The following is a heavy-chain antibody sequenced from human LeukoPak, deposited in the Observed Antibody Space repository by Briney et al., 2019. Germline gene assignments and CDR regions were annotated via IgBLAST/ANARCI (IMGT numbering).Heavy chain of an antibody. V-gene: IGHV3-7*05. CDR3: AASSGYYFSHFDY. CDR1: GFTFSSYW. D-gene: IGHD3-22*01. CDR2: IKQGGSEK. Sequence: GGSLRLSCAASGFTFSSYWMSWVRQAPGKGLEWVANIKQGGSEKYYVDSVKGRFTISRDNAKNSLYLQMNSLRAEDTAVNYCAASSGYYFSHFDYWGQGTLVTVSS. J-gene: IGHJ4*02.